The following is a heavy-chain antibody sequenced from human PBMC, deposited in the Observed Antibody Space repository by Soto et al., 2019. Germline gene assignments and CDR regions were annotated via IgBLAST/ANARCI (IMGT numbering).Heavy chain of an antibody. Sequence: QVTLKESGPVLVKPTETLTLTCTVSGFSLSNARMGVSWIRQPPGKALEWLAHIFSNDEKSYSTSLKSRLTISKDTTKSQVVLTRTNMDPVDTATYYCARIPRYSSSWYGMDVWGQGTTVTVSS. CDR3: ARIPRYSSSWYGMDV. V-gene: IGHV2-26*01. CDR1: GFSLSNARMG. CDR2: IFSNDEK. D-gene: IGHD6-13*01. J-gene: IGHJ6*02.